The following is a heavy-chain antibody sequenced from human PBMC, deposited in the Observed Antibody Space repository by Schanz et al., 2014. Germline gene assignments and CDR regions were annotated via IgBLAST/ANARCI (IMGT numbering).Heavy chain of an antibody. D-gene: IGHD1-26*01. CDR3: AKDSRGSSFDMDV. Sequence: EVQLVESGGVVAQPGGSLRLSCAASGFSFDDYTMHWVRQAPGKGLEWVSLIDRDGGHTYCADSVKGRFTISRDNSKNSLYLQMNSLRTEDTALYYCAKDSRGSSFDMDVWGQGTTVTVSS. CDR2: IDRDGGHT. CDR1: GFSFDDYT. J-gene: IGHJ6*02. V-gene: IGHV3-43*01.